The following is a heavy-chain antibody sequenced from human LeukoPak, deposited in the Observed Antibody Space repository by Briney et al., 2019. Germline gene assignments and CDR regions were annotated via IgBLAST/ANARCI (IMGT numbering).Heavy chain of an antibody. J-gene: IGHJ4*02. D-gene: IGHD5-12*01. CDR3: ARDGYGVR. CDR2: IYYSGST. CDR1: GGSISSYY. V-gene: IGHV4-59*01. Sequence: SQTLSLTSTVAGGSISSYYWSWIRHPPGKGLEWIGYIYYSGSTNYNPSLKSRVTISVDTSKNQFSLKLSSVTAADTAVYYCARDGYGVRWGQGTLVTVSS.